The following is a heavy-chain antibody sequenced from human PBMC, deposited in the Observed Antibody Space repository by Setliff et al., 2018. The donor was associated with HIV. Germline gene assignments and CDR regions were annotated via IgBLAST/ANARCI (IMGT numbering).Heavy chain of an antibody. J-gene: IGHJ4*02. D-gene: IGHD3-10*01. CDR3: ASSDGSGTLRISRY. V-gene: IGHV3-64*02. CDR1: GFSFSTYA. Sequence: LRLSCAASGFSFSTYAMHWVRQAPGKGLEYLSAISTNGDSTYYADSVKGRFTISRDNSKNTLYLQMGSLRTEDMAMYYCASSDGSGTLRISRYWGQGTLVTVSS. CDR2: ISTNGDST.